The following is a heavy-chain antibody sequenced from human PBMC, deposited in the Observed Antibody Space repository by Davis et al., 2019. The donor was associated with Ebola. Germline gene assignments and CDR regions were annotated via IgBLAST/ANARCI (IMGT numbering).Heavy chain of an antibody. D-gene: IGHD3-10*01. Sequence: GESLKISCAASGFTFSSYAMSWVRQAPGKGLEWVSAISGSGGSTYYADSVKGRFTISRDNSKNTLYLQMNSLRAEDTAVYYCAKGSTLVRRGPFGLSDPWGQGTLVTVSS. CDR2: ISGSGGST. CDR1: GFTFSSYA. CDR3: AKGSTLVRRGPFGLSDP. J-gene: IGHJ5*02. V-gene: IGHV3-23*01.